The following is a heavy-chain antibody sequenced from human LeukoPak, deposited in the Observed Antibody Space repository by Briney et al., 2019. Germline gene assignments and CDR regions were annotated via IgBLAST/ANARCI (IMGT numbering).Heavy chain of an antibody. J-gene: IGHJ4*02. Sequence: GGSLRLSCAASGFIFSSNWMHWVRQAPGKGLVWVSRINEDGSTTNYADSVKGRSTIFRDNAKNTLYLQMNSLRAEDTAVYYCVRDLGGRSGHWGQGTLVTVSS. D-gene: IGHD1-26*01. CDR2: INEDGSTT. CDR1: GFIFSSNW. CDR3: VRDLGGRSGH. V-gene: IGHV3-74*01.